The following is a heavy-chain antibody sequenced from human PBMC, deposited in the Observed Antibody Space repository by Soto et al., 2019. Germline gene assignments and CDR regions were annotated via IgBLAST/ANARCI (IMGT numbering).Heavy chain of an antibody. CDR1: GASISSSSYF. CDR2: IYSSGRT. V-gene: IGHV4-39*01. D-gene: IGHD2-15*01. Sequence: QLQLQESGPGLVKPSETLSLTCTVSGASISSSSYFWGWIRQPPGKGLEWIGTIYSSGRTYYNPSLESRVTLSVDTSKNQFSLKLSSVTAADTAVYFCARLGKCSCVTCYSSAFDIWGQGTMVTVSS. J-gene: IGHJ3*02. CDR3: ARLGKCSCVTCYSSAFDI.